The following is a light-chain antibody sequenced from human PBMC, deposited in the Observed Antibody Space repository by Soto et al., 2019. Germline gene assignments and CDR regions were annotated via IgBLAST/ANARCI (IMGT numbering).Light chain of an antibody. J-gene: IGKJ4*01. V-gene: IGKV3-11*01. CDR1: QSVSHL. CDR2: DAS. Sequence: PGGIATLSCRASQSVSHLLAWYQQKPGQAPRLLIHDASRRATGIPPRFSGSGSGTDFTLTLSSLEPEDFALYYCQQYGSTPLTFGGGTKVDI. CDR3: QQYGSTPLT.